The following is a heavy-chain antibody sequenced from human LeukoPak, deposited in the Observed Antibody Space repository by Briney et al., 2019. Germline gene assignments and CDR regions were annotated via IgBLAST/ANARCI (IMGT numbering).Heavy chain of an antibody. Sequence: GGSLRLSCAASGFTFSSYWMSWVRQAPGKGLEWVANIKQDGSEKYYVDSVKGRFTISRDNAKNSLYLQMNSLRTEDTALYYCAKDGGDSRRDAFDIWGQGTMVTVSS. CDR2: IKQDGSEK. CDR1: GFTFSSYW. CDR3: AKDGGDSRRDAFDI. D-gene: IGHD3-16*01. V-gene: IGHV3-7*03. J-gene: IGHJ3*02.